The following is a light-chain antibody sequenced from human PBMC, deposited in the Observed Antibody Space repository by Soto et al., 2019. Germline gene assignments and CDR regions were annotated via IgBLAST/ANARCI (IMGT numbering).Light chain of an antibody. Sequence: EVVLTQSPGTLSLSPGERATLSCRASQSVSNNYLGWYQQKPGQSPKLIIFASSDRATGIPDRFSGSGSGTDFTLTISSLEPEDFAVYYCQQYGSSPPYTFGQGTKLEIK. V-gene: IGKV3-20*01. CDR3: QQYGSSPPYT. CDR2: ASS. J-gene: IGKJ2*01. CDR1: QSVSNNY.